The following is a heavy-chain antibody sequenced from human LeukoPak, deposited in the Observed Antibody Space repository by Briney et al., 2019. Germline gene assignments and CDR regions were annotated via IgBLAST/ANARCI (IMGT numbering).Heavy chain of an antibody. Sequence: GGSLRLSCAASGFTVSSNYMSWVRQAPGKGLEWVSSISSSSSYIYYADSVKGRFTISRDNAKNSLYLQMNSLRAEDTAVYYCARDFYQHDAFDIWGQGTMVTVSS. CDR2: ISSSSSYI. CDR3: ARDFYQHDAFDI. J-gene: IGHJ3*02. D-gene: IGHD3-16*02. CDR1: GFTVSSNY. V-gene: IGHV3-21*01.